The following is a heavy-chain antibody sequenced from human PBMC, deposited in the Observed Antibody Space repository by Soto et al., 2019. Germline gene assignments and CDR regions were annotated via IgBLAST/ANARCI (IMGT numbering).Heavy chain of an antibody. D-gene: IGHD3-22*01. Sequence: GGSLRLSCAASGFTVSSNYMSWVHQAPGKGLEWVSVIYSGGSTYYADSVKGRFIISRDNSKNTVYLQMNSLRAEDTAVYYCARNYYDSGGGFDYWGQGTLVTVSS. CDR1: GFTVSSNY. J-gene: IGHJ4*02. CDR3: ARNYYDSGGGFDY. V-gene: IGHV3-53*01. CDR2: IYSGGST.